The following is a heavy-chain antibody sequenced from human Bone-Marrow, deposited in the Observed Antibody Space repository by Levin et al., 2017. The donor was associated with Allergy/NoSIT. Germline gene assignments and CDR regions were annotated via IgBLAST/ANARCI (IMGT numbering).Heavy chain of an antibody. Sequence: PVASVKVSCKVSGYTLTEFSFHWVRQAPGKGLEWMGGFDPEEGETIYAQKFQDRLTMTEDTSADTAYMELSSLRSEDTAVYYCATEVGTGNRDAFDIWGQGTMVTVSS. J-gene: IGHJ3*02. CDR1: GYTLTEFS. D-gene: IGHD2-21*02. CDR2: FDPEEGET. V-gene: IGHV1-24*01. CDR3: ATEVGTGNRDAFDI.